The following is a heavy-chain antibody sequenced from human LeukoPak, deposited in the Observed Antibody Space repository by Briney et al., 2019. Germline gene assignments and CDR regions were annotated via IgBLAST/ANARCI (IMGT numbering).Heavy chain of an antibody. CDR2: MSGSGGST. D-gene: IGHD4-17*01. Sequence: LRLLLAACGVTYSSYAMSWVRQATGKGLEWVSSMSGSGGSTYYADSVKGRFTISRDDSKNTLYLQMNSLRAEDTAVYYCARVRYGELDVWGQGTTVTVSS. V-gene: IGHV3-23*01. J-gene: IGHJ6*02. CDR3: ARVRYGELDV. CDR1: GVTYSSYA.